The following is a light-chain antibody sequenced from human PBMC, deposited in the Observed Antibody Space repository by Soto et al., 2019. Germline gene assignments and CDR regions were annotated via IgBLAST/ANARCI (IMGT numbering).Light chain of an antibody. J-gene: IGKJ4*01. Sequence: DIQMTQSPSTLSASVGDRVTITCLASQSISSWLAWYQQKPGKAPNLLIYKASSLESGVPSRFSGSGSRTEFTLTISSLQPDDFATYYCQQYNSYPLTFGGGTKVEIK. CDR1: QSISSW. CDR2: KAS. V-gene: IGKV1-5*03. CDR3: QQYNSYPLT.